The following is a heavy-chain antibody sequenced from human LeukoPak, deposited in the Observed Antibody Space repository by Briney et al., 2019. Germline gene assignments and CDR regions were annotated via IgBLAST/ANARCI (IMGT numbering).Heavy chain of an antibody. Sequence: GGSLRLSCAASGFTFSSYSMNWVRQAPGKGLEWVSSISSSSSYIYYADSVKGRFTISRDNAKNSLYPQMNSLRAEDTAVYYCARAGGSGYYYMDVWGKGTTVTISS. CDR1: GFTFSSYS. CDR2: ISSSSSYI. V-gene: IGHV3-21*04. CDR3: ARAGGSGYYYMDV. J-gene: IGHJ6*03. D-gene: IGHD3-10*01.